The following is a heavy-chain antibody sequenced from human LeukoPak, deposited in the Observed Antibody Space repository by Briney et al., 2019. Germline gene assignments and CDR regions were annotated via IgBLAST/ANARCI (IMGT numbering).Heavy chain of an antibody. Sequence: TGGSLRLSCAAPGFTFRKHWMSWVRQATGKGLECVAKIKEDGSEKHYVDYVKGRFTISRDNARNSLYLQMNSLRVDDTAVYYCARDYTGGWNDYWGQGILVTVSS. CDR1: GFTFRKHW. CDR3: ARDYTGGWNDY. J-gene: IGHJ4*02. D-gene: IGHD7-27*01. CDR2: IKEDGSEK. V-gene: IGHV3-7*01.